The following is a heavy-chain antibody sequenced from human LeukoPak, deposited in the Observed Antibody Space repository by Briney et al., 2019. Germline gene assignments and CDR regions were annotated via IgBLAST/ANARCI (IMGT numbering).Heavy chain of an antibody. CDR3: ARGRKSSDAFDI. CDR1: GFTFSSYA. Sequence: GGSLRLSCAASGFTFSSYAMSWVRQAPGKGLEWVSAISGSGGSTYYADSVKGRFTISRDNSKNTLYLQMNSLRAEDTAVYYCARGRKSSDAFDIWGQGTMVTVSS. V-gene: IGHV3-23*01. D-gene: IGHD1-26*01. J-gene: IGHJ3*02. CDR2: ISGSGGST.